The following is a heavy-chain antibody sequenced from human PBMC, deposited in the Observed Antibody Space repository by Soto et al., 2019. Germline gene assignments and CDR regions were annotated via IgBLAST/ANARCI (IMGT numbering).Heavy chain of an antibody. V-gene: IGHV3-23*01. J-gene: IGHJ4*02. CDR3: ARESEDLTSNFDY. CDR2: ISGSGST. CDR1: GFTFSDYG. Sequence: GGSLRLSCAASGFTFSDYGMSWVRQAPGKGLEWVSAISGSGSTFYADSVKGRFTISRDNSKNTLYLQMNSLRAEDTAVYYCARESEDLTSNFDYWGQGTLVTVSS.